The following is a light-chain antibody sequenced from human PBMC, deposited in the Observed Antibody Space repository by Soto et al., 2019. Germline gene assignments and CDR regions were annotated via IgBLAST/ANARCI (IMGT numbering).Light chain of an antibody. CDR1: SSDIGGYNY. V-gene: IGLV2-14*01. Sequence: QSALTQPPSASGAPGQSVTISCTGTSSDIGGYNYVSWYQQHPGKAPKLMIYDVSNRPSGVSNRFSGSKSGNTASLTISGLQAEDEADYYCSSYTSSSTSVVFGGGTQLTVL. CDR3: SSYTSSSTSVV. J-gene: IGLJ2*01. CDR2: DVS.